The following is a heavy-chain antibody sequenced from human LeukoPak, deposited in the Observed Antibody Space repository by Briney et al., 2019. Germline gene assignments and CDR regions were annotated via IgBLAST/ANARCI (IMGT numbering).Heavy chain of an antibody. J-gene: IGHJ6*02. CDR3: ARGGDRYCSGGSCHKYYYGMDV. CDR2: MNPNSGNT. CDR1: GYTFTSYD. D-gene: IGHD2-15*01. Sequence: ASVKVSCKASGYTFTSYDINWVRQATGQGLEWMGWMNPNSGNTGYAQKFQGRVTMTRNTSISTAYMELSSPRSEDTAAYYCARGGDRYCSGGSCHKYYYGMDVWGQGTTVTVSS. V-gene: IGHV1-8*01.